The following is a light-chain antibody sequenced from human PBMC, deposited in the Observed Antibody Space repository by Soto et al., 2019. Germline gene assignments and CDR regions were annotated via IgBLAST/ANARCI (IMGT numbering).Light chain of an antibody. CDR2: DAS. CDR3: QQTYNTPLT. CDR1: QTISTY. Sequence: IQMTQSPSSLAASVGDRITITCRASQTISTYVNWYRQKSGAAHELLLYDASTLQGGVPSRFSGGASGTDFTLTISSLQLEDFATYYCQQTYNTPLTFGQGTKVEI. V-gene: IGKV1-39*01. J-gene: IGKJ1*01.